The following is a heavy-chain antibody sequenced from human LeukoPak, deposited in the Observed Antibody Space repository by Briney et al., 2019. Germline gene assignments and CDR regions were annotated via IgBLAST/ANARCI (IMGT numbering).Heavy chain of an antibody. J-gene: IGHJ5*02. D-gene: IGHD2-2*01. CDR1: GYSFTSYW. V-gene: IGHV5-51*01. CDR3: TRPINLSSPGCNGFDP. Sequence: GESLKISCKGSGYSFTSYWIGWVRQMPGKGLEWMGIIYPGDSDTRYSPSFQGQVTISADKSISTAYLQWSSLKASDTAMYYGTRPINLSSPGCNGFDPGAKGTLATVPP. CDR2: IYPGDSDT.